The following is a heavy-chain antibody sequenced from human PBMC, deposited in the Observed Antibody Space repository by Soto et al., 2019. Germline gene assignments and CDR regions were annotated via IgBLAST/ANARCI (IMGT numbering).Heavy chain of an antibody. Sequence: EVQLLESGGGLAQPGESLRLSCAASGFTFSYYWMHLVRQAPGMGMVWVSRIHSDGISTTYADSVQGGFTISRDNARNTLYLQLNSRRSEDTSVYYCAIGGRGAFGIWGQGTVLTVSS. CDR1: GFTFSYYW. CDR3: AIGGRGAFGI. V-gene: IGHV3-74*01. J-gene: IGHJ3*02. D-gene: IGHD1-26*01. CDR2: IHSDGIST.